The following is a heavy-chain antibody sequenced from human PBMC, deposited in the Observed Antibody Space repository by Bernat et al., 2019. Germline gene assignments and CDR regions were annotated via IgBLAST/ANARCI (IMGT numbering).Heavy chain of an antibody. J-gene: IGHJ4*02. V-gene: IGHV3-15*01. Sequence: EVQLVESGGGLVKPGGSLRLSCAASGFTFSNAWMSWVRQAPGKGLEWVGRIKSKTDGGKTDYAAPVKGRFTISRDDSKNTLYLQMNSLKTEDTAVYYCTTGGLRWGTGWGQGTLVTVSS. CDR1: GFTFSNAW. CDR3: TTGGLRWGTG. CDR2: IKSKTDGGKT. D-gene: IGHD4-23*01.